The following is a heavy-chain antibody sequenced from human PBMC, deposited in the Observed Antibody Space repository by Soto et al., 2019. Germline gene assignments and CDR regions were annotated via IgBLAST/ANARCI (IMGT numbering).Heavy chain of an antibody. J-gene: IGHJ4*02. V-gene: IGHV3-73*01. CDR1: GFSFSDSA. Sequence: GGSLRLSCAASGFSFSDSAMHWVRQASGKGLEWIARIRSKANSYLIAYDESVRGRFIISRDDSKNTAYLQMNSLRAEDTAVYYCARDPVGSSWYPLTAKPDDYWGQGTLVTVST. D-gene: IGHD6-13*01. CDR3: ARDPVGSSWYPLTAKPDDY. CDR2: IRSKANSYLI.